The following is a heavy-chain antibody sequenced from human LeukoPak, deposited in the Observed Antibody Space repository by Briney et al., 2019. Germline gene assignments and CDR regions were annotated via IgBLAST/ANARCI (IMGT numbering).Heavy chain of an antibody. V-gene: IGHV3-48*04. CDR1: GFSFSTTW. Sequence: TGGSLRLSCAASGFSFSTTWMHWVRQAPGKGLEWVSYISSSGSTIYYADSVKGRFTISRDNAKNSLYLQMNSLRAEDTAVYYCAELGITMIGGVWGKGTTVTISS. J-gene: IGHJ6*04. CDR3: AELGITMIGGV. D-gene: IGHD3-10*02. CDR2: ISSSGSTI.